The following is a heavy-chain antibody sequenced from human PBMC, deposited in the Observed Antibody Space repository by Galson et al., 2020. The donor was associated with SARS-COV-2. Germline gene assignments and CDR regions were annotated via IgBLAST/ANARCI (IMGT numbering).Heavy chain of an antibody. V-gene: IGHV3-33*01. CDR3: ASATCSTGCYTLDF. J-gene: IGHJ4*02. CDR2: IWSDGTNQ. CDR1: GFTFSTSA. Sequence: GESLKISCAASGFTFSTSAMHWVRQAPGKGLEWVAIIWSDGTNQNYADSVRGRFTISRDNSENTLYLQMNSLRAEDTAVYYCASATCSTGCYTLDFWGQGTLVTVSS. D-gene: IGHD2-15*01.